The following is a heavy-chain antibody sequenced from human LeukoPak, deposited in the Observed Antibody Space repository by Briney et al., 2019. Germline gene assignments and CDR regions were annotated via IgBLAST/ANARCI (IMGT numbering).Heavy chain of an antibody. J-gene: IGHJ4*02. CDR3: AREGEGAT. Sequence: SETLSLTCTVSGGSINHYFWSWIRQPAGKGLEWIGHIYTSGSTNYNPSLKSRVTMSVDTSKNQFSLKLNSVTAADTAVYYCAREGEGATWGQGTPVTVSS. CDR1: GGSINHYF. CDR2: IYTSGST. V-gene: IGHV4-4*07. D-gene: IGHD1-26*01.